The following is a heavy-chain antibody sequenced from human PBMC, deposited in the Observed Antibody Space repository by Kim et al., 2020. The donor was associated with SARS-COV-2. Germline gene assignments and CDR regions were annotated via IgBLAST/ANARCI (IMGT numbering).Heavy chain of an antibody. Sequence: GGSLRLSCAASGFTFSNYAMRWVRQAPGRGLELVSSISGSGDRTFYVDSVRGRFTISRDNSKNTLYLQMNSLRAEDMAIYYCAKPMSSSHFYGMDVWGQG. CDR1: GFTFSNYA. CDR3: AKPMSSSHFYGMDV. CDR2: ISGSGDRT. D-gene: IGHD3-10*01. V-gene: IGHV3-23*01. J-gene: IGHJ6*02.